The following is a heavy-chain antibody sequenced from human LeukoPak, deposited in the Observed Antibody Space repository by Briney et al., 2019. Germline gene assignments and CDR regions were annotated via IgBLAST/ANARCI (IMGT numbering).Heavy chain of an antibody. D-gene: IGHD3-10*01. CDR3: ATLPVLLWFGVKPYYFDY. Sequence: ASVKVSCKASGYTFTSYYMHWVRQAPGQGLEWMGIINPSGGSTSYAQKFQGRVTMTRDTSTSTVYMELSSLRSEDTAVYYCATLPVLLWFGVKPYYFDYWGQGTLVTVSS. CDR2: INPSGGST. V-gene: IGHV1-46*01. J-gene: IGHJ4*02. CDR1: GYTFTSYY.